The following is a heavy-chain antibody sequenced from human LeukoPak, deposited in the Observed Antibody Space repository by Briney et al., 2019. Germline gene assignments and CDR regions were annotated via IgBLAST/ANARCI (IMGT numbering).Heavy chain of an antibody. J-gene: IGHJ4*02. CDR2: INHSGST. D-gene: IGHD6-6*01. Sequence: SETLSLTCAVYGGSFSGYYWSWIRQPPGKGLEWIGEINHSGSTNYNPSLKSRVTISVDTSKNQFSLKLSSVTAADTAVYYCARVGSSPSPYYFDYWGQGTLVTVSS. CDR3: ARVGSSPSPYYFDY. CDR1: GGSFSGYY. V-gene: IGHV4-34*01.